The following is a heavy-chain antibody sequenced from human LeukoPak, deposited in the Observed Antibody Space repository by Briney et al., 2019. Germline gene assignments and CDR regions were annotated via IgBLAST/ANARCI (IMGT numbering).Heavy chain of an antibody. CDR2: IYHSGST. Sequence: SETLSLTCAVSGVSISSGGYSWSWIRQPPGKGLEWIGYIYHSGSTYYNPSLKSRVTISVDRSKNQFSLKLSSVTAADTAVYFCARERGSSTSCPACMDVWGQGTTVTVSS. V-gene: IGHV4-30-2*01. CDR3: ARERGSSTSCPACMDV. D-gene: IGHD2-2*01. J-gene: IGHJ6*02. CDR1: GVSISSGGYS.